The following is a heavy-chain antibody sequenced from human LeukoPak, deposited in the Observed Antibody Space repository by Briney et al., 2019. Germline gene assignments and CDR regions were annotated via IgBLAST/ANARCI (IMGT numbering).Heavy chain of an antibody. V-gene: IGHV3-23*01. J-gene: IGHJ3*02. CDR2: ISGSGGST. CDR1: GFTFSSYA. Sequence: GGSLRLSCAASGFTFSSYAMSWVRQAPGKGLEWVSAISGSGGSTYYADSVKRRFTISRDNSKNTLYLQMNSLRAEDTAVYYCAKDRGPYYDSRGYYHDAFDIWGQGTMVTVSS. CDR3: AKDRGPYYDSRGYYHDAFDI. D-gene: IGHD3-22*01.